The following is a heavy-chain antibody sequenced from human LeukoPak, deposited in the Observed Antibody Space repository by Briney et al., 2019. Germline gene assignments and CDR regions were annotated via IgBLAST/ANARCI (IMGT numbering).Heavy chain of an antibody. V-gene: IGHV4-39*07. CDR1: GGSISSSSYY. J-gene: IGHJ4*02. CDR2: IYYSGST. CDR3: ARAQRGITMIVVVIGFDY. Sequence: SETLSLTCTVSGGSISSSSYYWGWIRQPPGKGLEWIGSIYYSGSTYYNPSLKSRVTISVDTSKNQFSLKLSSVTAADTAVYYCARAQRGITMIVVVIGFDYWGQGTLVTVSS. D-gene: IGHD3-22*01.